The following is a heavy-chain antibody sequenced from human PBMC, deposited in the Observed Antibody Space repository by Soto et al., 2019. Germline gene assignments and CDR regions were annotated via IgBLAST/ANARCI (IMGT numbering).Heavy chain of an antibody. V-gene: IGHV1-2*02. D-gene: IGHD2-2*01. CDR2: INPNSGGT. CDR1: GYTFTGYY. Sequence: ASVKVSCKASGYTFTGYYMHWVRQAPGQGLEWMGWINPNSGGTNYAQKFQGRVTMTSDTSISTAYMELSRLRSDDTAVYYCERENMPYYYYYGMDVWGQGTTVTVSS. CDR3: ERENMPYYYYYGMDV. J-gene: IGHJ6*02.